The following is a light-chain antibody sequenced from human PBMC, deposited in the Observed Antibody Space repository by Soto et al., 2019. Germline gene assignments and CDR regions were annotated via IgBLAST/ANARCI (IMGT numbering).Light chain of an antibody. CDR2: DAS. Sequence: EIVLTQSPGTLSLSPGERVTLSCRASHSVSSTSLAWYQQKPGQAPRLLIYDASSRATGIPDRFSGSGSGTDFTLTISRLEPEDFAVYYCQQYGSSWTFGQGTKVEIK. CDR1: HSVSSTS. V-gene: IGKV3-20*01. CDR3: QQYGSSWT. J-gene: IGKJ1*01.